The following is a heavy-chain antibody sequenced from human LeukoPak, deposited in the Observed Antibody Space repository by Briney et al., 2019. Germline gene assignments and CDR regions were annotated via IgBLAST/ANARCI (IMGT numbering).Heavy chain of an antibody. D-gene: IGHD2-2*01. CDR1: GFTFSSYG. Sequence: PGGSLRLSCAASGFTFSSYGMHWVRQAPGKGLEWVAFIRYDGSNKYYADSVKGRFTISRDNSKNTLYLQMNSLRADDTAVYSCANVPAAPYYFDYWGQGTLVTVSS. CDR3: ANVPAAPYYFDY. CDR2: IRYDGSNK. V-gene: IGHV3-30*02. J-gene: IGHJ4*02.